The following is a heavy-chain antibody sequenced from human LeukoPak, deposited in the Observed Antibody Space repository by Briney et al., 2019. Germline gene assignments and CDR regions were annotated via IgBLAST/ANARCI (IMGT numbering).Heavy chain of an antibody. J-gene: IGHJ4*02. D-gene: IGHD1-26*01. CDR1: GYTFTDYY. CDR3: ARSYSGFGYALHGY. V-gene: IGHV1-2*02. Sequence: ASAKVSCKASGYTFTDYYMHWVRQAPGQGLEWMGWINPNSGGTNYAQKFQGRVTMTRDTSISTAYMELSSLRSDDTAMYYCARSYSGFGYALHGYWGQGTLVTVSS. CDR2: INPNSGGT.